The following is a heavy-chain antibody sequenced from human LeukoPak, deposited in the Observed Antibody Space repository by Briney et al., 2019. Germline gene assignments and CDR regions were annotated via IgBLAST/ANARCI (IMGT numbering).Heavy chain of an antibody. J-gene: IGHJ5*02. CDR2: ITPSGGST. V-gene: IGHV1-46*01. D-gene: IGHD1-26*01. Sequence: GASVKVSCKASGYTFTNYYMHWVRQAPGQGLECLGLITPSGGSTWYAQKFQGRVTMTRDMSTSTDYMELSSLRSEDTAVYYCARDNSVGDYAWWFDPWGQGTLVTVSS. CDR3: ARDNSVGDYAWWFDP. CDR1: GYTFTNYY.